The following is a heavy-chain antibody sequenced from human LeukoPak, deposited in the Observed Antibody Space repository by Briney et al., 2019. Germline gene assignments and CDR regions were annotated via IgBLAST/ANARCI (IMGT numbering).Heavy chain of an antibody. CDR3: ARGEDNADEYSREDY. J-gene: IGHJ4*02. D-gene: IGHD2/OR15-2a*01. CDR2: IKQDGSEK. Sequence: GGSLRLSCAASGFPFSSYWMTWVRQAPGKGLEWVANIKQDGSEKYYVDSVRGRFTISRDNAKNSLYLQMNSLRADDTAVYYCARGEDNADEYSREDYWGQGILVTVSS. CDR1: GFPFSSYW. V-gene: IGHV3-7*04.